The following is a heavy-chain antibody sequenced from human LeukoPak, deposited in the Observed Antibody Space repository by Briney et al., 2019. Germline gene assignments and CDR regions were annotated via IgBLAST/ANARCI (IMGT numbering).Heavy chain of an antibody. D-gene: IGHD5-18*01. CDR1: GYSISSGYY. CDR2: ISSSGSTI. V-gene: IGHV3-11*04. Sequence: PSETLSLTCAVSGYSISSGYYWGWIRQPPGKGLEWVSYISSSGSTIYYADSVKGRFTISRDNAKNSLYLQMNSLRAEDTAVYYCATGGYSVNFDYWGQGTLVTVSS. CDR3: ATGGYSVNFDY. J-gene: IGHJ4*02.